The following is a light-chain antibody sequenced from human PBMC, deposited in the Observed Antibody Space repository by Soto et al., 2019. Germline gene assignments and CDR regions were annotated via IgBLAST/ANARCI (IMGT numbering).Light chain of an antibody. V-gene: IGKV3-20*01. CDR2: GAS. CDR3: QQYGDSPSIT. Sequence: EIVLTQSPGTLSLSPGERATLSCRASQTVSSNHLAWYQQKPGQAPRLLIYGASSRATGIPDRFSGSGSGTDFTLAIRRLEPEDSAVYYCQQYGDSPSITFGQGTRLEIK. CDR1: QTVSSNH. J-gene: IGKJ5*01.